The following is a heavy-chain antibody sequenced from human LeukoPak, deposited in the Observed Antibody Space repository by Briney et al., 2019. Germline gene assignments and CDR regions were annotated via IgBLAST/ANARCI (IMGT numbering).Heavy chain of an antibody. Sequence: SETLSLTCAVYGGSFSGYYWGWIRQPPGKGLEWIGSIYHSGSTYYNPSLMSRVTISVDKSKNQFSLKLSSVTAADTAVYYCARRITMVRGVIIGGVFDYWGQGTLVTVSS. CDR3: ARRITMVRGVIIGGVFDY. D-gene: IGHD3-10*01. V-gene: IGHV4-38-2*01. CDR1: GGSFSGYY. CDR2: IYHSGST. J-gene: IGHJ4*02.